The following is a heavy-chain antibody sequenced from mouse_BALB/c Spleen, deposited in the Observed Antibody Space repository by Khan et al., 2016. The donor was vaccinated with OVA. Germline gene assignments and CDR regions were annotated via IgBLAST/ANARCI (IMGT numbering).Heavy chain of an antibody. V-gene: IGHV1-7*01. CDR1: GYTFTTYW. Sequence: QVQRTQDGAELAKPGASVKMSCKASGYTFTTYWMHWVKQRPGQGLEWIGYINPTSGYTDYNEKFKDRATLSADKSSSTAYMQLSSLTSEASAVSSCTRVRIDYWGQGPPLTVSS. CDR3: TRVRIDY. J-gene: IGHJ2*01. CDR2: INPTSGYT.